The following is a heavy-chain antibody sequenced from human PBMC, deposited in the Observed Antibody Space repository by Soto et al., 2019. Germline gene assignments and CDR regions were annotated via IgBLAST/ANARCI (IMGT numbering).Heavy chain of an antibody. V-gene: IGHV3-72*01. D-gene: IGHD3-9*01. Sequence: EVQLVESGGGLVQPGGSLRLSCAASGFTFSDHYMDWVRQAPGKGLEWVGRTRNKANSYTTEYAASVKGRFTISRDDSKNSLYLKMNSLKTEDTAVYYCALLSVGKDNWFDPWGQGTLVTVSS. CDR2: TRNKANSYTT. J-gene: IGHJ5*02. CDR1: GFTFSDHY. CDR3: ALLSVGKDNWFDP.